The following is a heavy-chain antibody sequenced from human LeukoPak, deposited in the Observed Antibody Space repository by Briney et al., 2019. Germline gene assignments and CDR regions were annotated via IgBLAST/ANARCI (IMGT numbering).Heavy chain of an antibody. CDR2: ISAYNGNT. CDR3: ASGYGDLETPSLDY. Sequence: VASVKVSCKASGYTFTSYGISWVRQAPGQGLEWMGWISAYNGNTNYAQKLQGRVTMTTDTSTSTAYMELRSLRSDDTAVYYCASGYGDLETPSLDYWGQGTLVTVSS. D-gene: IGHD4-17*01. V-gene: IGHV1-18*01. J-gene: IGHJ4*02. CDR1: GYTFTSYG.